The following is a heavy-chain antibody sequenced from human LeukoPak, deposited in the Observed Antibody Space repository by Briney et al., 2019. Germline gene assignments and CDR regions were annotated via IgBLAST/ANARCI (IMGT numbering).Heavy chain of an antibody. CDR3: ARAVSDFWSGYPPYYFDY. J-gene: IGHJ4*02. Sequence: PSETLSLTCAVYGGSFSGYYWSWIRQPPGKGLEWIGEINHSGSTNYNPSLKSRVTISVDTSKNQFSLKLSSVTAADTAVYYCARAVSDFWSGYPPYYFDYWGQGTLVTVSS. CDR2: INHSGST. V-gene: IGHV4-34*01. CDR1: GGSFSGYY. D-gene: IGHD3-3*01.